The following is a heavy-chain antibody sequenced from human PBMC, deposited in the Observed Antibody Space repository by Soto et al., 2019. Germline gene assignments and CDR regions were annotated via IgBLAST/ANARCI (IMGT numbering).Heavy chain of an antibody. CDR3: VGTHDSLDY. CDR2: IASNGQT. J-gene: IGHJ4*02. Sequence: PGGSLRLSCAAPEITFSHYYMSWIRQAPGKGLEWVSSIASNGQTFYTDSVKGRFTISRDNAKNSLYLQMNSLRVEDTALYYCVGTHDSLDYWGQGTLVTVSS. D-gene: IGHD7-27*01. V-gene: IGHV3-11*04. CDR1: EITFSHYY.